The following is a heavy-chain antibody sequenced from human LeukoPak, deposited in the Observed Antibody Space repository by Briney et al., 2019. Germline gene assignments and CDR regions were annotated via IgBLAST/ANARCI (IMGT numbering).Heavy chain of an antibody. CDR3: ARAGRFGITFGGVIY. CDR1: GFTVSSNS. Sequence: GGSLRLSCTVSGFTVSSNSMSWVRQAPGKGLEWVSFIYSDNTHYSDSVKGRFTISRDNSKNTLYLQMNSLRAEDTAVYYCARAGRFGITFGGVIYWGQGTLVTVSS. D-gene: IGHD3-16*01. CDR2: IYSDNT. J-gene: IGHJ4*02. V-gene: IGHV3-53*01.